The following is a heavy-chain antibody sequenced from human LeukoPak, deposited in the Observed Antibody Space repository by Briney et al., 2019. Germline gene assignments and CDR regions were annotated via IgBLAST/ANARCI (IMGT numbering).Heavy chain of an antibody. V-gene: IGHV4-30-4*01. CDR1: GGSISSGDYY. CDR2: IYYSGST. D-gene: IGHD5-18*01. J-gene: IGHJ4*02. CDR3: ARGGGYSYGTFDY. Sequence: PSETLSLTCTVSGGSISSGDYYWRWIRQPPGRGREWIVYIYYSGSTYYNPSLKSRVTISVDTSKNQFSRKLSSVTAADTAVYYCARGGGYSYGTFDYWGQGTLVTVSS.